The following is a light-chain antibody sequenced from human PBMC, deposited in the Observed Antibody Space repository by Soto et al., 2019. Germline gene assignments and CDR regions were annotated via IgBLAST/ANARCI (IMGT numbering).Light chain of an antibody. J-gene: IGKJ3*01. Sequence: EIVLTQSPGTLSLSPGERATLSCRASQSVSSSYLAWYQHKPGQGPRLLIYGASSRATGIPDRFSGSGSGTDFPLTISRLEPEDFALYYCQKYGSSFTFGPGTKVDIK. CDR2: GAS. V-gene: IGKV3-20*01. CDR1: QSVSSSY. CDR3: QKYGSSFT.